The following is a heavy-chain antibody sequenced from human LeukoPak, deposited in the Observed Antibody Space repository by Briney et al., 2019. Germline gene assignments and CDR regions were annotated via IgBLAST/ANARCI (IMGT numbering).Heavy chain of an antibody. Sequence: GESLQISCQGSGYSFASYWIGWVRQMPGKGLEWMGIIYPGDSDTRYSPSFQGQVTISVDKSINVAYLQWGSLKTSDTAIYYCARHGYSDYEFDYWGQGTLVTVSS. J-gene: IGHJ4*02. V-gene: IGHV5-51*01. CDR2: IYPGDSDT. CDR3: ARHGYSDYEFDY. CDR1: GYSFASYW. D-gene: IGHD5-12*01.